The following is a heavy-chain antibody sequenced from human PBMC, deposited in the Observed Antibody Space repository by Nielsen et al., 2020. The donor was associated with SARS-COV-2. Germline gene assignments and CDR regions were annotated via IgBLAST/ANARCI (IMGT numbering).Heavy chain of an antibody. CDR3: ARDSYDYVWGSYRYGYYFDY. J-gene: IGHJ4*02. CDR2: IWYDGSNK. V-gene: IGHV3-33*01. D-gene: IGHD3-16*02. Sequence: WIRQPPGKGLEWVAVIWYDGSNKYYADSVKGRFTISRDNAKNTLYLQMNSLRAEDTAVYYCARDSYDYVWGSYRYGYYFDYWGQGTLVTVSS.